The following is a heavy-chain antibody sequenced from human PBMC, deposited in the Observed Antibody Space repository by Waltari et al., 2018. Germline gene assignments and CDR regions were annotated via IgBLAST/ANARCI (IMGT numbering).Heavy chain of an antibody. CDR3: ARLSYHIVTGYGWFDP. CDR2: ISYSGST. Sequence: QLQLQESGPGLVKPSETLSLTCTVPGGSISSESYYLGWIRQPPGKGLEWIGIISYSGSTYYNPSLKSRVTISVDTSKNQFSLKLSSVTAADTAVYYCARLSYHIVTGYGWFDPWGLGTLVTVSS. D-gene: IGHD3-9*01. J-gene: IGHJ5*02. CDR1: GGSISSESYY. V-gene: IGHV4-39*01.